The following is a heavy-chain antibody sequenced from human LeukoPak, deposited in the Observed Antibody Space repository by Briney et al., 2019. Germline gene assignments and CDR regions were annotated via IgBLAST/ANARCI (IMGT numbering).Heavy chain of an antibody. CDR1: GFSFSDHW. V-gene: IGHV3-7*01. D-gene: IGHD5-24*01. J-gene: IGHJ4*02. CDR2: IKKDGSEQ. Sequence: GGSLRLSCVASGFSFSDHWMNWFRPAPGKGLEWVATIKKDGSEQYYVDSMKGRLTISRDNAKNSVYLQIHNLRAEDTAVYYCARDLGWLQSDYWGQGTLVTVSS. CDR3: ARDLGWLQSDY.